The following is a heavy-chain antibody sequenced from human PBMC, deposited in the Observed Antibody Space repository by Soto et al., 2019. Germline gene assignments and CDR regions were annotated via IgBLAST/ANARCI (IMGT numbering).Heavy chain of an antibody. CDR3: ARQQQLVRSVGWFDP. Sequence: ASVKVSCKASGYTFTSYYMHWVRQAPGQGLEWMGIINPSGGSTSYAQKFQGRVTMTRDTSTSTVYMELGSLRSEDTAVYYCARQQQLVRSVGWFDPWGQGTLVTVSS. CDR2: INPSGGST. CDR1: GYTFTSYY. V-gene: IGHV1-46*03. J-gene: IGHJ5*02. D-gene: IGHD6-6*01.